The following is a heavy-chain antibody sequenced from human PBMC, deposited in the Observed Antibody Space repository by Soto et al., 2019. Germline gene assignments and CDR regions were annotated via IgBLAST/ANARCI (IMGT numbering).Heavy chain of an antibody. D-gene: IGHD6-6*01. J-gene: IGHJ5*02. CDR2: IYSGGST. CDR3: ARGKGYSSSPVDP. Sequence: GGSLRLFSAASGFTVSSNYMSWVRQASGKGLEWVSVIYSGGSTYYADSVKGRCTISRDNSKNTLYLQMNSLRAEDTAVYYCARGKGYSSSPVDPWGQGTLVTVSS. V-gene: IGHV3-53*01. CDR1: GFTVSSNY.